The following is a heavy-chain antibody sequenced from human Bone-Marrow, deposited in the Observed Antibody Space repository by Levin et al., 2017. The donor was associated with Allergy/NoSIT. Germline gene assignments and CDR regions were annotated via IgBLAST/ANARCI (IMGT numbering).Heavy chain of an antibody. CDR1: GFTFSSYG. J-gene: IGHJ2*01. CDR2: IWYDGSNK. D-gene: IGHD3-22*01. Sequence: GGSLRLSCAASGFTFSSYGMHWVRQAPGKGLEWVAVIWYDGSNKYYADSVKGRFTISRDNSKNTLYLQMNSLRAEDTAVYYCARDPRQYDSSGYYLWYFDLWGRGTLVTVSS. CDR3: ARDPRQYDSSGYYLWYFDL. V-gene: IGHV3-33*01.